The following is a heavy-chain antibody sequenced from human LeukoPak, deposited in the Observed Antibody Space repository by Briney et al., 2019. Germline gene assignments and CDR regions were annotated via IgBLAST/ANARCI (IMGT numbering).Heavy chain of an antibody. V-gene: IGHV4-34*01. CDR1: GGSFSGYY. J-gene: IGHJ4*02. Sequence: PSETLSLTCAGYGGSFSGYYWSWIRQPPGKGLEWIGEINHSGSTNYNPSLKSRVTISVDTSKNQFSLKLSSVTAADTAVYFCARDSRAFYFDYWGQGTLVTVSS. CDR3: ARDSRAFYFDY. CDR2: INHSGST.